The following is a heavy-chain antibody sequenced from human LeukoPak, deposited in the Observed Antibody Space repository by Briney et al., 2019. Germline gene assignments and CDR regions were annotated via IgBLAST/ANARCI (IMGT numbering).Heavy chain of an antibody. CDR1: GGTFSSYA. Sequence: ASVKVSCKASGGTFSSYAISWVRQAPGQGLEWMGGIIPIFGTANYAQKFQGRVTITADESTSTAYMELRSLRSDDTAVYYCARDFGIVVAIAGRFDYWGQGTLVTVSS. CDR2: IIPIFGTA. J-gene: IGHJ4*02. CDR3: ARDFGIVVAIAGRFDY. D-gene: IGHD2-15*01. V-gene: IGHV1-69*13.